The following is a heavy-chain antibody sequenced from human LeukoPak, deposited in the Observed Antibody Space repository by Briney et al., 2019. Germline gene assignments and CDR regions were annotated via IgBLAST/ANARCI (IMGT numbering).Heavy chain of an antibody. CDR3: RGTYYYGSGSYYIDY. CDR2: IYSGGST. J-gene: IGHJ4*02. D-gene: IGHD3-10*01. V-gene: IGHV3-53*01. Sequence: PGGSLRLSCAASGFTVSSNYMSWVRQAPGKGLEWVSVIYSGGSTYYADSVKGRFTISRDNSKNTLYLQMNSLRAEDTAVYYCRGTYYYGSGSYYIDYWGQGTLVTVSS. CDR1: GFTVSSNY.